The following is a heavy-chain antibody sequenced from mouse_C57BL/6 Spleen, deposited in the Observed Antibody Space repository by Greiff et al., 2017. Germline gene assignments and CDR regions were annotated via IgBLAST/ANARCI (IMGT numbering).Heavy chain of an antibody. J-gene: IGHJ2*01. CDR3: AREAEDYFDY. V-gene: IGHV1-82*01. CDR2: IDPGDGAT. CDR1: GYAFSSSW. Sequence: VKLVESGPELVKPGASVTISCKASGYAFSSSWMNWVKQRPGKGLEWIGRIDPGDGATNYNGKFKGKATLTADKSSSTAYMQLSSLTSEDSAVYFCAREAEDYFDYWGQGTTLTVSS.